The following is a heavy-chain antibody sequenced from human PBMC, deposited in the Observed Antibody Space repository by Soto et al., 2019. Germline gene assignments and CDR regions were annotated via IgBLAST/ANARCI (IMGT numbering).Heavy chain of an antibody. CDR2: IYYSGST. Sequence: SETRPSPALYLVARSLVLIGGLGSASPPGGGLEWIGYIYYSGSTNYNPSLKSRVTISVDTSKNQFSLKLSSVTAADTAVYYCARAVAARPIFYFDYWGQGTLVTVSS. CDR3: ARAVAARPIFYFDY. CDR1: VARSLVLIG. V-gene: IGHV4-4*02. D-gene: IGHD6-6*01. J-gene: IGHJ4*02.